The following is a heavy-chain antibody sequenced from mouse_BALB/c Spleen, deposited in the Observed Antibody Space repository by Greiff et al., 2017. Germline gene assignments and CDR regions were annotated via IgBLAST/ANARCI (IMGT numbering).Heavy chain of an antibody. CDR1: GFTFSSYW. CDR3: TNFDY. CDR2: IRLKSDNYAT. J-gene: IGHJ2*01. Sequence: EVKLVESGGGLVQPGGSMKLSCVASGFTFSSYWMSWVRQSPEKGLEWVAEIRLKSDNYATHYAESVKGKFTISRDDSKSRLYLQMNSLRAEDTGIYYCTNFDYWGQGTTLTVSS. V-gene: IGHV6-6*02.